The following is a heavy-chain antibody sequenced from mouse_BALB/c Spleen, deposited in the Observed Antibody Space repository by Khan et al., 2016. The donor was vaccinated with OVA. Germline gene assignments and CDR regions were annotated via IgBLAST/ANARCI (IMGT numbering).Heavy chain of an antibody. D-gene: IGHD3-2*02. J-gene: IGHJ3*01. V-gene: IGHV1-54*01. CDR2: INPGSGDT. Sequence: VQLQESGAELVRPGTSLKVSCKASGYAFSDYLIEWLKQRPGQGLEWIGMINPGSGDTKFNEKFKAKAALTADKSSRTAYKQLSSLTSDDSAVYFCARSGYGFGAYWGQVTLVTVSA. CDR3: ARSGYGFGAY. CDR1: GYAFSDYL.